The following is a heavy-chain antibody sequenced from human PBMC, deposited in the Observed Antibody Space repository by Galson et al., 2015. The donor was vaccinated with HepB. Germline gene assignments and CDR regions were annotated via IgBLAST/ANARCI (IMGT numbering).Heavy chain of an antibody. CDR2: INPSGGST. J-gene: IGHJ4*02. V-gene: IGHV1-46*01. D-gene: IGHD6-19*01. CDR1: GYTFTSHY. Sequence: SVKVSCKASGYTFTSHYMNWVRQAPGQGLEWMEVINPSGGSTSYAQKFQGRVTMTRDTSTSTAYMELRSLTSDDTAVYYCARAGYSSGWDFWGQGTLVTVSS. CDR3: ARAGYSSGWDF.